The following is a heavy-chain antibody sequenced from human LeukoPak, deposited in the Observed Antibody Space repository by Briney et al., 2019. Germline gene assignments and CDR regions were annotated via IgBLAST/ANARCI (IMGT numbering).Heavy chain of an antibody. CDR1: GFTFSSYD. CDR2: IGIAGDT. D-gene: IGHD5/OR15-5a*01. Sequence: GGSLRLSCAASGFTFSSYDMHWVRHAPGRGLEWVSAIGIAGDTYYPDSVKGRFTISRENAKNSMYLQMNSLKDGDTAVYYCIRGGIQVSGIDAFDIWGQGTMVTVSS. J-gene: IGHJ3*02. V-gene: IGHV3-13*01. CDR3: IRGGIQVSGIDAFDI.